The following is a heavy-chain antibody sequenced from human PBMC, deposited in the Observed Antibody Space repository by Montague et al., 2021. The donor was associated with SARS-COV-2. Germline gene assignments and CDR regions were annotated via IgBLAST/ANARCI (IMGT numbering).Heavy chain of an antibody. CDR3: AREFEGYFDL. J-gene: IGHJ2*01. CDR2: IYHSGTT. D-gene: IGHD3-10*01. V-gene: IGHV4-38-2*02. Sequence: SETLSLTCTVSGFSIGSGDYWGWIRQPPGKGLEWIGSIYHSGTTYYNPSLQSRLTMSIDTSMNQISLNLASVTAAGTAVYYCAREFEGYFDLWGRGTLVIVSS. CDR1: GFSIGSGDY.